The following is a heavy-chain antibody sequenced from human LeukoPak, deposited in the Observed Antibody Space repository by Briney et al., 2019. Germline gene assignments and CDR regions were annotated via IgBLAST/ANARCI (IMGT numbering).Heavy chain of an antibody. J-gene: IGHJ6*02. CDR2: IYYSGST. Sequence: PSETLSLTCTVFGGSISSYYWSWIRQPPGKGLEWIGYIYYSGSTNYNPSLKSRVTISVDTSKNQFSLKLSSVTAADTAVYYCARVKYYDFWSGYYYYYYGMDVWGQGTTVTVSS. CDR1: GGSISSYY. V-gene: IGHV4-59*01. D-gene: IGHD3-3*01. CDR3: ARVKYYDFWSGYYYYYYGMDV.